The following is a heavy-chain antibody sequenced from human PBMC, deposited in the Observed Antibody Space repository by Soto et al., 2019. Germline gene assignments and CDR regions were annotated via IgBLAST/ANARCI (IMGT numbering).Heavy chain of an antibody. V-gene: IGHV1-18*01. CDR3: ARVGGYYGDQLNWFDP. Sequence: QVQLVQSGAEVKKPGASVKVSCKASGYTFTSYGISWVRQAPGQGLEWMGWISAYNGNTNYAQKLQGRVTMTTDTSTSTDYMELRSLRSDDTAVYYCARVGGYYGDQLNWFDPWGQGTLVTVSS. CDR1: GYTFTSYG. D-gene: IGHD4-17*01. CDR2: ISAYNGNT. J-gene: IGHJ5*02.